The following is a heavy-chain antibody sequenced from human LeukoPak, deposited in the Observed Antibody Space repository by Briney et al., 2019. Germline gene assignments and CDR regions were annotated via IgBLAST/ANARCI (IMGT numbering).Heavy chain of an antibody. Sequence: SETLSLTCTVSGGSISSYYWSWIRQPPGKGLEWIGYIYYSGSTNYNPSLKGRVTISVDTSKNQFSLKLSSVTAADTAVYYCARGRPVRRNSSGYYYYFDYWGQGTLVTVSS. D-gene: IGHD3-22*01. CDR2: IYYSGST. J-gene: IGHJ4*02. V-gene: IGHV4-59*01. CDR1: GGSISSYY. CDR3: ARGRPVRRNSSGYYYYFDY.